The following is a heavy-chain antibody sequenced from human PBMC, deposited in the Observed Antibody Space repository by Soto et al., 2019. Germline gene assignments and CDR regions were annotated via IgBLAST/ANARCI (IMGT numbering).Heavy chain of an antibody. V-gene: IGHV1-69*06. D-gene: IGHD7-27*01. Sequence: QVQLVQSGAEVKKPGSSVNVSCEASGGTFSGHAIRWVRQAPGQGPEWMGGLIPLFGTTQHAQNFQDRLTIPADKSTSTAYMELTSLRFEDTAIYYCARGPNWGYRFDSWGQGTLVTVSS. CDR3: ARGPNWGYRFDS. J-gene: IGHJ4*02. CDR1: GGTFSGHA. CDR2: LIPLFGTT.